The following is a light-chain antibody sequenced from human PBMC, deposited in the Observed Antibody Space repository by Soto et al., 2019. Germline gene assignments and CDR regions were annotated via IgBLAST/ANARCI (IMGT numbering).Light chain of an antibody. J-gene: IGKJ5*01. Sequence: EIVLTHSPATLSVSPPERTRLXRRASQSVSRYLAWYQQKPGQAPRLLIYDASSRATGIPARFSGSGSGTDFTLTVSSLEPEDFAVYYCQHRSIWPVSFGQGTRLEIK. CDR2: DAS. CDR3: QHRSIWPVS. V-gene: IGKV3-11*01. CDR1: QSVSRY.